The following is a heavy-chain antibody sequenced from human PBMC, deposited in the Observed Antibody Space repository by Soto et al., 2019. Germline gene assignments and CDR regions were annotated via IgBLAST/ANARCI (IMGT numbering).Heavy chain of an antibody. Sequence: ASVKVSCKASGYTFTSHDISWMRQAPGQGLEWMGWISPYNGNTNYAQRLQGRFTISADNAENSVILQMNSLRDEDSAVYFCVRDRDLYRDMFHADLWGQGTLVTVSS. J-gene: IGHJ4*01. CDR2: ISPYNGNT. CDR1: GYTFTSHD. CDR3: VRDRDLYRDMFHADL. D-gene: IGHD3-10*02. V-gene: IGHV1-18*01.